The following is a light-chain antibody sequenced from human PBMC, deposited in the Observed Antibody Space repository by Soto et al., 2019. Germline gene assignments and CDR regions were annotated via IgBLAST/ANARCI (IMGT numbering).Light chain of an antibody. CDR1: SGHSSYA. J-gene: IGLJ3*02. V-gene: IGLV4-69*01. Sequence: QPVLTQSPSASASLGASVKLTCALSSGHSSYAIAWHQQQPEKGPRALMKLNSDGSRTGGDGIPDRFSGSSSGAERYLTISSLQSEDEADYYCQTWGTGILVFGGGTKLTVL. CDR3: QTWGTGILV. CDR2: LNSDGSR.